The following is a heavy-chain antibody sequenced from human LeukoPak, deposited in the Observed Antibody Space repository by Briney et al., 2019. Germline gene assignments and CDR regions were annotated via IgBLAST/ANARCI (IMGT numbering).Heavy chain of an antibody. CDR3: AAGRPYSLLDY. CDR2: FDVIDSET. Sequence: GASVTVSCTVSGSSLSELSLYWVRQAPGKGLEWMGGFDVIDSETFYAQKFQGRVTMTEDSSTGTAYMELRSLTSDDTALYYCAAGRPYSLLDYWGQGTLVTVSS. J-gene: IGHJ4*02. D-gene: IGHD5-18*01. V-gene: IGHV1-24*01. CDR1: GSSLSELS.